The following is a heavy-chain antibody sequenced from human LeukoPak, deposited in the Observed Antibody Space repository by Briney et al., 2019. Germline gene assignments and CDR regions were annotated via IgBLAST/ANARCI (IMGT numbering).Heavy chain of an antibody. CDR3: ARDDSFQFDS. D-gene: IGHD5-18*01. CDR1: GYIFTAYY. J-gene: IGHJ4*02. V-gene: IGHV1-2*02. CDR2: INPNTGGT. Sequence: ASVKVSCKASGYIFTAYYMHWVRQAPGQGLEWMGWINPNTGGTNYAQKFQGRVTMTRATSISTAYMELSSLTSDDTAVYYCARDDSFQFDSWGQGTLVTVSS.